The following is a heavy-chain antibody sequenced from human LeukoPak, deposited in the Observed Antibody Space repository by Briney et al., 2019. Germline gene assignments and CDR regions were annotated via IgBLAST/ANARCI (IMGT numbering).Heavy chain of an antibody. CDR2: IYHSGST. CDR3: ARENDYGDYVDY. Sequence: SETLSLTCAVSGGSISSSNWWSWVRQPPGKGLEWIGKIYHSGSTNYNPSLKSRVTISVDKSKNQFSLKLSSVTAADTAVYYCARENDYGDYVDYWGQGTLVTVSS. J-gene: IGHJ4*02. D-gene: IGHD4-17*01. CDR1: GGSISSSNW. V-gene: IGHV4-4*02.